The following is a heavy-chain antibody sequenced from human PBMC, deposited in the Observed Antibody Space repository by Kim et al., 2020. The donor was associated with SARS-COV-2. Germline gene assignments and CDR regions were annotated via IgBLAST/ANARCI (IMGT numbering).Heavy chain of an antibody. D-gene: IGHD3-10*01. CDR3: ARVRLLWFGELLGDFDY. J-gene: IGHJ4*02. V-gene: IGHV3-21*04. Sequence: GGSLRLSCAASGFTFSSYSMNWVRQAPGKGLEWVSSISSSSSYIYYADSVKGRFTISRDNAKNSLYLQMNSLRAEDTAVYYCARVRLLWFGELLGDFDYWGQETLVTVSS. CDR1: GFTFSSYS. CDR2: ISSSSSYI.